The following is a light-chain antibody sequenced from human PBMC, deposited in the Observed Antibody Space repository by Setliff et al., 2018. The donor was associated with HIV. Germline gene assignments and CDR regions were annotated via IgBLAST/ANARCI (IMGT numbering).Light chain of an antibody. CDR2: DVS. V-gene: IGLV2-8*01. Sequence: QSALTQPASVSGSPGQSITISCTGSSTDVGRYIFVSWYQQHPGKAPRLMIFDVSKRPSGVPDRFSGSKSGNTASLTVSGLQAEDEADYYCGSYAGTNNNLYVFGTGTKV. CDR3: GSYAGTNNNLYV. CDR1: STDVGRYIF. J-gene: IGLJ1*01.